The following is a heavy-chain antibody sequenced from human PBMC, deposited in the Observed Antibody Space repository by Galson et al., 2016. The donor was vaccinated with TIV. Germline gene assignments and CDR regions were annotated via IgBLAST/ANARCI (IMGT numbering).Heavy chain of an antibody. CDR3: AKGLKGTPGIDYNMDV. J-gene: IGHJ6*02. D-gene: IGHD1-7*01. V-gene: IGHV3-13*01. CDR1: GFIFSKAD. Sequence: SLRLSCAASGFIFSKADMHWVRQVKGKGLEWVASAGLRDDTYYAESMRSRFTISRVNAQNSVYLQMNSLRVEDAAMYCCAKGLKGTPGIDYNMDVWGQGTTVTVSS. CDR2: AGLRDDT.